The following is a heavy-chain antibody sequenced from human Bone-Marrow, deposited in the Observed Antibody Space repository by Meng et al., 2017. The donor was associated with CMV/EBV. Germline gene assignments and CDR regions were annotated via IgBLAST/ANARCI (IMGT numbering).Heavy chain of an antibody. D-gene: IGHD3-22*01. CDR2: INSDGSST. CDR1: GFTFSSYW. Sequence: GEFLKISCAASGFTFSSYWMHWVRQAPGKGLVWVSRINSDGSSTSYADSVKGRFTISRDNAKNTLYLQMNSLRAEDTAVYYCARDRSSLNYYDSSGYYPYYYGMDVWGQGTTVTVSS. J-gene: IGHJ6*02. CDR3: ARDRSSLNYYDSSGYYPYYYGMDV. V-gene: IGHV3-74*01.